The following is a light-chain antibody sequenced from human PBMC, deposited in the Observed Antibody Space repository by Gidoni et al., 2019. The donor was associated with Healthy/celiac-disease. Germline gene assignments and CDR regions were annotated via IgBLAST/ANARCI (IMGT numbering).Light chain of an antibody. Sequence: DIQMTLSPSTLSASVGGRVTITCRASHIVSTWLAWYQQKPGKAPKLLIYKASFLEGGVSSRFSGSGSGTEFTLTISGLQPDDFATYYCQQFNNDPWTCGQGTKVEVK. V-gene: IGKV1-5*03. CDR2: KAS. CDR3: QQFNNDPWT. J-gene: IGKJ1*01. CDR1: HIVSTW.